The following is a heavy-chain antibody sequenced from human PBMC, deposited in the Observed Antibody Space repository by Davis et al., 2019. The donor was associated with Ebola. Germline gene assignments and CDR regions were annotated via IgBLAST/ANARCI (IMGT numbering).Heavy chain of an antibody. V-gene: IGHV4-61*08. CDR1: GGSISSGGYY. Sequence: SETLSLTCTVSGGSISSGGYYWSWIRQPPGKGLEWIGYIYYSGSTNYNPSLKSRVTISVDTSKSQFSLRLTSVTAADTAVYYCARAYSSSSYPQWGQGTLVTVSS. J-gene: IGHJ4*02. CDR2: IYYSGST. D-gene: IGHD6-6*01. CDR3: ARAYSSSSYPQ.